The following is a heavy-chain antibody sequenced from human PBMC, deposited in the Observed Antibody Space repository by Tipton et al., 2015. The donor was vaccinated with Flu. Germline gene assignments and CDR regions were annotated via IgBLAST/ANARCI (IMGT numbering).Heavy chain of an antibody. V-gene: IGHV1-46*01. D-gene: IGHD6-13*01. J-gene: IGHJ4*02. CDR1: RFSFVNYN. CDR2: IWPNGGNT. CDR3: ARFEGITASFYD. Sequence: QMQLVQSGAEVQKPGASLKVSCKTSRFSFVNYNIHWVRQAPGQGLEWMGRIWPNGGNTDYAQKFQGRVTMTRDTSTSTVYMDLSSLTSEDTAMYYCARFEGITASFYDWGQGTLVTVSS.